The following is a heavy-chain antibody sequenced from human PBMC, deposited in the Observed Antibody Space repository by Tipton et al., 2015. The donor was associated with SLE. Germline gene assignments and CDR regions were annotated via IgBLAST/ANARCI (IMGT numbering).Heavy chain of an antibody. CDR3: SKDLRD. CDR1: GFSFEDYG. D-gene: IGHD4-17*01. J-gene: IGHJ6*02. Sequence: SLRLSCAGSGFSFEDYGMHWVRQPPGKGLQWVSLISWDGSRAYYENSVKGRFTISRDNNKGSLDLQMNSLRVEDSGIYYCSKDLRDWGQGTTVTVS. V-gene: IGHV3-43D*04. CDR2: ISWDGSRA.